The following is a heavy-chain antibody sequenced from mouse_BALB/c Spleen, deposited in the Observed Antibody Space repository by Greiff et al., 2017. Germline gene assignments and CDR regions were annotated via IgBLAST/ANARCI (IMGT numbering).Heavy chain of an antibody. J-gene: IGHJ2*01. CDR2: IYPGNGDT. CDR3: ERGGTFDY. V-gene: IGHV1-12*01. D-gene: IGHD3-3*01. CDR1: GYTFTSYD. Sequence: QVQLQQSGAELVKPGASVKMSCKASGYTFTSYDMHWVQQTPGQGLEWIGAIYPGNGDTSYNQKIKGKATLTADKSYSTGYMQLSSLTSEDSAVYYSERGGTFDYWGQGTTLTVSS.